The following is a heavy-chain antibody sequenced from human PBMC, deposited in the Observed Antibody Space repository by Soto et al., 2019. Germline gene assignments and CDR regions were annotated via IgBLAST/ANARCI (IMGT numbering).Heavy chain of an antibody. CDR2: IYHSGST. CDR1: GGSLSSGGYS. CDR3: ARVPDR. Sequence: ASETLSLTCGVSGGSLSSGGYSWSWIRQPPGKGLEWIGYIYHSGSTYYNPSLKSRVTISVDRSKNQFSLKLSSVTAADTAVYYCARVPDRWGQGTLVTVSS. J-gene: IGHJ5*02. V-gene: IGHV4-30-2*01. D-gene: IGHD2-2*01.